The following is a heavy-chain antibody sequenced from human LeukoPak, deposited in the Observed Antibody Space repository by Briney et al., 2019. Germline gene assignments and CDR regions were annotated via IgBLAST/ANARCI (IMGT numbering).Heavy chain of an antibody. Sequence: SETLSLTCTVSGGSISSYYWSWIRQPPGKGLEWVGHIYYLGSTNYNPSLKSRVTISIDTSKNYFSLKLNSVIAADTAVYYCARDRPGSYWYFDLWGRGTLVAVSS. V-gene: IGHV4-59*01. J-gene: IGHJ2*01. CDR3: ARDRPGSYWYFDL. D-gene: IGHD3-10*01. CDR1: GGSISSYY. CDR2: IYYLGST.